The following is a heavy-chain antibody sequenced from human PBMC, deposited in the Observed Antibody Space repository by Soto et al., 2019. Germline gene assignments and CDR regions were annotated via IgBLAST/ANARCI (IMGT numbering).Heavy chain of an antibody. CDR1: GFTFSNAW. CDR2: IKSKTDGGTT. V-gene: IGHV3-15*07. D-gene: IGHD2-21*02. J-gene: IGHJ4*02. Sequence: GGSLRLSCAASGFTFSNAWMNWVRQAPGKGLEWVGRIKSKTDGGTTDYAAPVKGRFTISRDDSKNTLYLQMNSLKTEDTAVYYCTTFYLPFDPYTVVTPGWGQGTLVTVSS. CDR3: TTFYLPFDPYTVVTPG.